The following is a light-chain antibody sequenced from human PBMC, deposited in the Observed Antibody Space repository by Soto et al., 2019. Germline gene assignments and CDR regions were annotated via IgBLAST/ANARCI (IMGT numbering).Light chain of an antibody. V-gene: IGLV2-18*02. CDR1: SSDVGSNNR. Sequence: QSVLTQPPSVSGSPGQSVAISCSGSSSDVGSNNRVSWYQQSPGTAPKLMIYDVTNRPSGVPDRFSGSKSGNTASLTISGLQVEDEADYYCSSFTTSSTYVFGTGTKLTVL. CDR3: SSFTTSSTYV. J-gene: IGLJ1*01. CDR2: DVT.